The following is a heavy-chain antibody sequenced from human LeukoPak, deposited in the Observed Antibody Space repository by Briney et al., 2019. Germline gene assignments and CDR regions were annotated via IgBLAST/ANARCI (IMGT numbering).Heavy chain of an antibody. CDR1: GFTFSSYA. V-gene: IGHV3-23*01. J-gene: IGHJ4*02. D-gene: IGHD5-12*01. CDR2: ISGSGGST. Sequence: PGGSLRLSCAASGFTFSSYAMSWVRQAPGKGLEWVSAISGSGGSTYYADSVKGRFTISRDNSKNTLYLQMNSLRAEDTAVYYCAKGEQRGYSGYDWVDYWGQGTLVTVSS. CDR3: AKGEQRGYSGYDWVDY.